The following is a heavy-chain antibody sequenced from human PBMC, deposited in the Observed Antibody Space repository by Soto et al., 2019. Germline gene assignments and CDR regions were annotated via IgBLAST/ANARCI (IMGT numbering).Heavy chain of an antibody. V-gene: IGHV5-10-1*01. CDR3: ARRICSGGSWFDVFDI. CDR2: IDPSDSYT. CDR1: GYNFTNYW. J-gene: IGHJ3*02. Sequence: GESLKISCKGSGYNFTNYWISLVRQMPGKGLEWMGRIDPSDSYTNYSPSFQGHVTISADKSISTAYLQWSSLKASDTAMYYCARRICSGGSWFDVFDIWGQGTMVTVSS. D-gene: IGHD2-15*01.